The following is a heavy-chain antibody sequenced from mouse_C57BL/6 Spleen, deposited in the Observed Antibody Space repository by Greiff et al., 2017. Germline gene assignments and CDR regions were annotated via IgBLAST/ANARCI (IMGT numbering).Heavy chain of an antibody. D-gene: IGHD1-1*01. CDR2: IYPGGGYT. Sequence: QVQLQQSGAELVRPGTSVKMSCKASGYTFTNYWIGWAKQRPGHGLEWIGDIYPGGGYTNYNEKFKGKATLTADKSSSTAYMQCSSLTSDDSAIYYCARRFTTVVAQDIDYWGQGTTLTVSS. CDR3: ARRFTTVVAQDIDY. V-gene: IGHV1-63*01. J-gene: IGHJ2*01. CDR1: GYTFTNYW.